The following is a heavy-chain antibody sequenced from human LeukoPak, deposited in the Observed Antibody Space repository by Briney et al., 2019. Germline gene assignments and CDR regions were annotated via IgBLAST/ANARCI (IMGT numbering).Heavy chain of an antibody. CDR2: ISGSGGST. Sequence: GGSLRLSCAASGFTFSSYAMSWVRQAPGKGLEWVSAISGSGGSTFYADSVKGRFTISRDNAKNSLYLQMNSLRAEDTAVYYCAKGNTVAGLDWFDPWGQGTLVTVSS. V-gene: IGHV3-23*01. J-gene: IGHJ5*02. CDR3: AKGNTVAGLDWFDP. D-gene: IGHD6-19*01. CDR1: GFTFSSYA.